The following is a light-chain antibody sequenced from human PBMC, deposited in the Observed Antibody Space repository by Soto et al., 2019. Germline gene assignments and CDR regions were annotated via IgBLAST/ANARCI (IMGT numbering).Light chain of an antibody. V-gene: IGKV3-20*01. CDR1: QSISSNF. CDR3: QQYARSPVT. J-gene: IGKJ4*01. Sequence: EIVVTQSPGTLSLSPGERATLSCRASQSISSNFFAWYQQKPGQAPRLLIYGASSRATGIPDRFSGSGSGTDFTLTISRLEPADFAVYYCQQYARSPVTFGGGTKVEIK. CDR2: GAS.